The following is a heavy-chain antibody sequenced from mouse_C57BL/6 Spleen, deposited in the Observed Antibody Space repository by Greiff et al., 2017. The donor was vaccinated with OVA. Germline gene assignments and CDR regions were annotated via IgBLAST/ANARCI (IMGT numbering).Heavy chain of an antibody. CDR3: TTNYYGSSYSYFDY. Sequence: EVQLQQSGAELVRPGASVKLSCTASGFNIKDYYMHWVKQRPEQGLEWIGRIDPEDGDTDYAPKFQGKATMTADTSSNTAYLQLSSLTSEDTAVYYCTTNYYGSSYSYFDYWGQGTTLTVSS. D-gene: IGHD1-1*01. J-gene: IGHJ2*01. CDR1: GFNIKDYY. V-gene: IGHV14-1*01. CDR2: IDPEDGDT.